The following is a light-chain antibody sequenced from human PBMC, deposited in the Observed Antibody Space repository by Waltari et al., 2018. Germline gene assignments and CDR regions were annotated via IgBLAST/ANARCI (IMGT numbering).Light chain of an antibody. Sequence: QSVLTQPPSASETSGQRVTISCSGSSSNIGSKTVNWYQQLPGTAPKLLIYSNDKRPSGVPERFSDSKSGTSASLAISGLQSEDEAEYYCAAWDDSLNAVVFGGGTKVTVL. CDR2: SND. V-gene: IGLV1-44*01. J-gene: IGLJ2*01. CDR1: SSNIGSKT. CDR3: AAWDDSLNAVV.